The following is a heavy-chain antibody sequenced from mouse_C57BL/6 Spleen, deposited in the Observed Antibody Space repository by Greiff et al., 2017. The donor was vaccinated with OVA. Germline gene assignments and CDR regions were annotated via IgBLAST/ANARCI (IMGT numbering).Heavy chain of an antibody. Sequence: VQLQQSGPELVKPGASVKISCKASGYSFTGYYMNWVKQSPEKSLEWIGEINPSTGGTTYNQKFKAKATLTVDKSSSTAYMQLKSLTSEDSAVYYCARGGYDLYYFDYWGQGTTLTVSS. V-gene: IGHV1-42*01. J-gene: IGHJ2*01. D-gene: IGHD2-3*01. CDR3: ARGGYDLYYFDY. CDR2: INPSTGGT. CDR1: GYSFTGYY.